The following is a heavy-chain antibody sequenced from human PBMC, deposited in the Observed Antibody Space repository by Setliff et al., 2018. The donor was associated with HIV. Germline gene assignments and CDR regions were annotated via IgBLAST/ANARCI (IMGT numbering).Heavy chain of an antibody. D-gene: IGHD3-22*01. Sequence: GASVKVSCKASGATFSSYAISWVRQAPGQGLEWMGRIIPMFGTAIYAQKFQGRVTITADKSTSTAYMELSSLRSDDTAVYFCARVSYYDSSGYYDYWYFDLWGGGTLVTVSS. J-gene: IGHJ2*01. V-gene: IGHV1-69*06. CDR3: ARVSYYDSSGYYDYWYFDL. CDR1: GATFSSYA. CDR2: IIPMFGTA.